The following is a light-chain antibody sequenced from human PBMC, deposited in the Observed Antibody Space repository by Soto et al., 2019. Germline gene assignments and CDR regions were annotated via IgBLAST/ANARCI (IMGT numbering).Light chain of an antibody. Sequence: DIQVTQSPSSLSASVGDRVTITCRASQSISRYLNWYRQKPGRAPNLLIYAASNLQRGVPSRFSGGGSGTEFTLTIRSLQPGDFATYYCHQSYSAPWTFGQGTKVEIK. V-gene: IGKV1-39*01. J-gene: IGKJ1*01. CDR3: HQSYSAPWT. CDR2: AAS. CDR1: QSISRY.